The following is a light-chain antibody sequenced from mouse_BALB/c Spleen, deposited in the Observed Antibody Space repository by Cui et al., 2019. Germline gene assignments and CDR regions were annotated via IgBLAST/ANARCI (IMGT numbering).Light chain of an antibody. CDR2: LTS. CDR1: SSVSY. V-gene: IGKV4-68*01. J-gene: IGKJ4*01. CDR3: QQWSSNPLT. Sequence: QIVLTQSPELMSASPGEKVTMTCSASSSVSYMYWYQQKPRSSPKPWIYLTSNLASGVPARFSGSGSGTSYSLTISSMEAEDAATYYCQQWSSNPLTFGSGTKLEIK.